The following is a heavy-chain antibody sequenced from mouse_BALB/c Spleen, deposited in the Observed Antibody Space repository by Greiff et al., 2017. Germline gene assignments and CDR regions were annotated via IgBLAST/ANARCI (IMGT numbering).Heavy chain of an antibody. J-gene: IGHJ4*01. CDR2: IDPSDSYT. V-gene: IGHV1-69*02. Sequence: VQLQQPGAELVKPGASVKLSCKASGYTFTSYWMHWVKQRPGQGLEWIGEIDPSDSYTNYNQKFKGKATLTVDKSSSTAYMQLSSLTSEDSAVYYCATGNYAMDYWGQGTSVTVSS. CDR3: ATGNYAMDY. CDR1: GYTFTSYW.